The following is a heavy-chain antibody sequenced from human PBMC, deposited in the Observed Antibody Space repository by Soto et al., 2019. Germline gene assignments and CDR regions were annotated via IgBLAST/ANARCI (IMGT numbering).Heavy chain of an antibody. Sequence: QVPLVESGGGLVKPGGSLRLSCAASGFTFSDYYMSWIRQAPGKGLEWVSYISSSSSYTNYADSVKGRFTISRDNAKNSQYLQMNSLRAEDTAVYYCARAASYYDILTGHYFDYWGQGTLVTVSS. CDR1: GFTFSDYY. CDR3: ARAASYYDILTGHYFDY. V-gene: IGHV3-11*05. CDR2: ISSSSSYT. J-gene: IGHJ4*02. D-gene: IGHD3-9*01.